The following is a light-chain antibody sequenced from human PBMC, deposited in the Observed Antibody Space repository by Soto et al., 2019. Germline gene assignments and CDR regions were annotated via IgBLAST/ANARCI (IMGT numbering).Light chain of an antibody. CDR1: SSDVGGYNY. J-gene: IGLJ1*01. V-gene: IGLV2-14*01. Sequence: ALAQPASVSGSPGQSITISCTGTSSDVGGYNYVSWHQQHPGKAPKLMIYEVSNRPSGVSNRFSGSKSGSTASLTISGLQAEDEADYYCSSYTSSSTLYVFGTGTKVTAL. CDR2: EVS. CDR3: SSYTSSSTLYV.